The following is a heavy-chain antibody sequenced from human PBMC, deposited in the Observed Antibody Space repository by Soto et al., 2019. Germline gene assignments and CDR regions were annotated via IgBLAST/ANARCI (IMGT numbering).Heavy chain of an antibody. J-gene: IGHJ4*02. V-gene: IGHV3-23*01. CDR2: ISGSGGST. Sequence: EVQLLESGGGLVQPGGSLRLSCAASGFTFSSYAMSWVRQAPGKGLEWVSAISGSGGSTYYADSVKGRFTISRDNSKNTRNLQMNSLRAEDTAVYYCAKGLGYGGNADDYWGQGTLVTVSS. CDR3: AKGLGYGGNADDY. CDR1: GFTFSSYA. D-gene: IGHD5-12*01.